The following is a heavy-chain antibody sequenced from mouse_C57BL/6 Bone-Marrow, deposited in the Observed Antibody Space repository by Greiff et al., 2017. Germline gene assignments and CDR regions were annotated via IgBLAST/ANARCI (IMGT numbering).Heavy chain of an antibody. J-gene: IGHJ4*01. V-gene: IGHV10-3*01. CDR3: VRGRRPYYYAMEY. Sequence: EVHLVESGGGLVQPKGSLKLSCAASGFTFNTYAIHWVRQAPGQGLEWVARIRSKSSNYATSYADSVKDSFTISRDDSQSMLYLQMNDLKTEDTAMYSGVRGRRPYYYAMEYGGEGAAVTASS. CDR2: IRSKSSNYAT. CDR1: GFTFNTYA.